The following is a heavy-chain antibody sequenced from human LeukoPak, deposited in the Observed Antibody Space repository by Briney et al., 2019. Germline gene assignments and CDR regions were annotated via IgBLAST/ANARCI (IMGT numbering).Heavy chain of an antibody. Sequence: PSETLSLTCTVSGYSISSGYYWGWIRQPPGRGLEWIGSIYHSGSTYYNPSLKSRVTISVDTSKNQFSLKLSSVTAADTAVYYCARGREMATICRGCYFDYWGQGTLVTVSS. CDR3: ARGREMATICRGCYFDY. V-gene: IGHV4-38-2*02. CDR1: GYSISSGYY. CDR2: IYHSGST. J-gene: IGHJ4*02. D-gene: IGHD5-24*01.